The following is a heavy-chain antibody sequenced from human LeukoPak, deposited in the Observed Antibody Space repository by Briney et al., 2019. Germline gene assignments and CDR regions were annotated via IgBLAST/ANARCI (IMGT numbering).Heavy chain of an antibody. J-gene: IGHJ4*02. V-gene: IGHV3-23*01. CDR2: ISGSGGST. D-gene: IGHD1-1*01. Sequence: GGFLRLSCAASGFTFSSYAMSWVRQAPGEGLEWVSAISGSGGSTYYADSVKGRFTISRDDSKNALYLQMNSLRAEDTAMYYCAKDQQLEPFHYWGQGTLVTVSS. CDR3: AKDQQLEPFHY. CDR1: GFTFSSYA.